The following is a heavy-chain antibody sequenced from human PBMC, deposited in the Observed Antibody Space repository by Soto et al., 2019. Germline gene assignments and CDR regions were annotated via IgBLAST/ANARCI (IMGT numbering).Heavy chain of an antibody. V-gene: IGHV3-23*01. Sequence: PGGSLRLSCAVSGFNFSSYAMSCVRRAPGKGLEWVSAISGSGGSTYYADSVKGRFTISRDNSKNTLYLQMNSLRAEDTAVYYCAKVGVTPQGDDAFDIWGQGTMVTVSS. CDR1: GFNFSSYA. CDR3: AKVGVTPQGDDAFDI. D-gene: IGHD2-21*02. CDR2: ISGSGGST. J-gene: IGHJ3*02.